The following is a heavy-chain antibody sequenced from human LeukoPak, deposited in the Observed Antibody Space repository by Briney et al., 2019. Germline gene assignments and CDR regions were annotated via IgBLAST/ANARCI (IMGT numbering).Heavy chain of an antibody. CDR3: IRSFDWLLSEDY. V-gene: IGHV3-73*01. D-gene: IGHD3-9*01. J-gene: IGHJ4*02. CDR1: GFSFSSSA. Sequence: KGGPCLRPARAPAGFSFSSSAMQWGRQPCGEGLGWVGRMRRTSNIYATSDAASVTGRFTISREDSKHTAYLQMNSLKTEDTAVYYCIRSFDWLLSEDYWGQGTLVTVSS. CDR2: MRRTSNIYAT.